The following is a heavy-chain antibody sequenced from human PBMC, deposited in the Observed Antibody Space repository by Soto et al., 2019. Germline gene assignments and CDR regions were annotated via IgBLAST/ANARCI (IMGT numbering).Heavy chain of an antibody. V-gene: IGHV1-18*04. CDR2: INPNSGNT. D-gene: IGHD6-13*01. J-gene: IGHJ4*02. Sequence: ASVKVSCKASGYTFTGYYMHWVRQAPGQGLEWMGWINPNSGNTNYAQKLQGRVTMTTDTSTSTAYMELRSLRSDDTAVYYCASRGYSSSWYYFDYWGQGTLVTVSS. CDR1: GYTFTGYY. CDR3: ASRGYSSSWYYFDY.